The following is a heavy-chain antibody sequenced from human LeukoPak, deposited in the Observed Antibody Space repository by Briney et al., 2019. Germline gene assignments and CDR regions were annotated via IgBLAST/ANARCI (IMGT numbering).Heavy chain of an antibody. CDR3: ARGNFWSGAPLDY. CDR2: ILPAVGVT. Sequence: GASVKVSCKASGGTFSSYAISWVRQAPGQGLEWMGRILPAVGVTNYAQRFQGKVTLTADTSTSTAYMELSSLTSEDTAVFYCARGNFWSGAPLDYWGQGTLVIVSS. J-gene: IGHJ4*02. V-gene: IGHV1-69*04. CDR1: GGTFSSYA. D-gene: IGHD3-3*01.